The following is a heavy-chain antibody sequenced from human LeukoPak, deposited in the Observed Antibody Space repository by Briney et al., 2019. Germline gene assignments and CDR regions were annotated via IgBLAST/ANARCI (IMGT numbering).Heavy chain of an antibody. Sequence: PGGSLRLSCAASGFTFSSYWMSWVRQAPGKGLEWVANIKQDGSEKYYVDSVKGRFTISRDNAKNSLYLQMNSLRAEDTAVYYCARGGYNWNYGFDYWGQGTLVTVSS. V-gene: IGHV3-7*01. J-gene: IGHJ4*02. CDR2: IKQDGSEK. CDR1: GFTFSSYW. CDR3: ARGGYNWNYGFDY. D-gene: IGHD1-7*01.